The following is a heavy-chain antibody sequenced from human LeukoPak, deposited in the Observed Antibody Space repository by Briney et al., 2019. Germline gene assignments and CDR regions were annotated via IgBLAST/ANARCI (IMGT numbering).Heavy chain of an antibody. CDR3: ATPTAGGGTIDY. V-gene: IGHV4-59*05. CDR2: IYYSGST. J-gene: IGHJ4*02. D-gene: IGHD3-16*01. Sequence: PGGSLRLSCAASGFTVSSNYMSWVRQAPGKGLEWIGSIYYSGSTYYNPSLKSRVTISVDTSKNQFSLKLSSVTAADTAVYYCATPTAGGGTIDYWGQGTLVTVSS. CDR1: GFTVSSNY.